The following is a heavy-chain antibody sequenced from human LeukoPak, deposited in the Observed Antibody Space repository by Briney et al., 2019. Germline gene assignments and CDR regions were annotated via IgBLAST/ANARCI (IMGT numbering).Heavy chain of an antibody. Sequence: SETLSPTSPVYGGSLSGYSGSGSRHPPGKGRGWIGEINHSGSTNYNPSLKSRVTISVDTSKNQFSLKLSSVTAADTAMYFCAKSGGYGLIDYWGQGTRVIVSS. CDR1: GGSLSGYS. CDR2: INHSGST. D-gene: IGHD1-26*01. CDR3: AKSGGYGLIDY. V-gene: IGHV4-34*01. J-gene: IGHJ4*02.